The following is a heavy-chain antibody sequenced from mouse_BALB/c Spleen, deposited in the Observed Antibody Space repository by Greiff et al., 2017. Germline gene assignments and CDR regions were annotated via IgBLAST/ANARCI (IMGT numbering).Heavy chain of an antibody. CDR1: GFTFSSYA. CDR3: ARDGNYGDYYAMDY. Sequence: EVKVEESGGGLVKPGGSLKLSCAASGFTFSSYAMSWVRQSPEKRLEWVAEISSGGSYTYYPDTVTGRFTISRDNAKNTLYLEMSSLRSEDTAMYYCARDGNYGDYYAMDYWGQGTSVTVSS. V-gene: IGHV5-9-4*01. D-gene: IGHD2-1*01. J-gene: IGHJ4*01. CDR2: ISSGGSYT.